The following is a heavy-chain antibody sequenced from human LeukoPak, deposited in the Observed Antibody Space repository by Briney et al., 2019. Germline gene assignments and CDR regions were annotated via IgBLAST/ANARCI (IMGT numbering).Heavy chain of an antibody. J-gene: IGHJ5*02. V-gene: IGHV4-39*07. D-gene: IGHD3-22*01. Sequence: PSETLSLTCTVSGGSISSSSYYRGWIRQPPGKGLEWIGSIYYSGSTYYNPSLKSRVTISVDTSKNQFSLKLSSVTAADTAVYYCASLNYYDSSGPLAWGQGTLVTVS. CDR3: ASLNYYDSSGPLA. CDR2: IYYSGST. CDR1: GGSISSSSYY.